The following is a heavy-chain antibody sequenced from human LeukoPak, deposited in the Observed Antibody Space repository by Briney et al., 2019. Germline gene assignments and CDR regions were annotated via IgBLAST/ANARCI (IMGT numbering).Heavy chain of an antibody. CDR3: ARESLLSDSSGSNFDY. J-gene: IGHJ4*02. Sequence: ASVKVSCKASGYTFTSYYMHWVRQAPGQGLEWMGIINPSGGSTSYAQKFQGRVTMTRDMSTGTVYMELSSLRSEDTAVYYCARESLLSDSSGSNFDYWGQGTLVTVSS. V-gene: IGHV1-46*01. D-gene: IGHD3-22*01. CDR1: GYTFTSYY. CDR2: INPSGGST.